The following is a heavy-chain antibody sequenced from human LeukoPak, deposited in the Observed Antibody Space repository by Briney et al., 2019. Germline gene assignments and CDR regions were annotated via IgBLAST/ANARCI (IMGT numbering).Heavy chain of an antibody. CDR2: IYPGDSDT. Sequence: GESLQISCQGSGYSFTSYWIGWVRQMPRKGLEWMGIIYPGDSDTRYSPSFQGQVTISADKSISTAYLQWSSLKASDTAMYYCNMMYKLLPGGFGEFTPFPGGMDVWGQGTTVTVSS. D-gene: IGHD3-10*01. J-gene: IGHJ6*02. CDR1: GYSFTSYW. CDR3: NMMYKLLPGGFGEFTPFPGGMDV. V-gene: IGHV5-51*01.